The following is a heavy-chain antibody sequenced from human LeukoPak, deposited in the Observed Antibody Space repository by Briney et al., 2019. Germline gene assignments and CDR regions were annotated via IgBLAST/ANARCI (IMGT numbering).Heavy chain of an antibody. V-gene: IGHV1-2*02. D-gene: IGHD6-19*01. CDR2: ISPNSGGT. CDR3: ARVAVAGTYEAYNWFDP. CDR1: GYTFTGYY. Sequence: ASVKVSCKATGYTFTGYYIHWVRQAPGQGLEWMGWISPNSGGTNYAQKFQGRVTMTRDTSGTTAYMELSRLTSDDTALYYCARVAVAGTYEAYNWFDPWGQGTLVTVSS. J-gene: IGHJ5*02.